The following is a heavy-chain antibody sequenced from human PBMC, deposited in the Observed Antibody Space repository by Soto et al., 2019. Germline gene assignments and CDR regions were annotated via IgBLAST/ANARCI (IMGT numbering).Heavy chain of an antibody. CDR3: ASLHREDYNYDY. CDR2: IYYSGST. V-gene: IGHV4-39*01. CDR1: GGSISSSSYY. Sequence: PSETLSLTCTVSGGSISSSSYYWDWIRQSPGKGLEWIGSIYYSGSTYYNPSLKSRVTISVDTSKNQFSLQLRSVTAADTAVYYCASLHREDYNYDYWGQGTLVPVSS. J-gene: IGHJ4*02. D-gene: IGHD4-4*01.